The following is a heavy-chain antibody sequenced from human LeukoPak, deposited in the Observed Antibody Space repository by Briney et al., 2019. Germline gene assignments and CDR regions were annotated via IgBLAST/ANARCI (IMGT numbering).Heavy chain of an antibody. Sequence: PSETLSLTCTVSGGSISSSSYYWGWMRQPPGKGLEWIGSIYYSGSTYYNPSLKSRVTISVDTSKNQFSLKLSSVTAADTAVYYCARDAWELPLDYWGQGTLVTVSS. CDR1: GGSISSSSYY. CDR2: IYYSGST. D-gene: IGHD1-26*01. CDR3: ARDAWELPLDY. V-gene: IGHV4-39*07. J-gene: IGHJ4*02.